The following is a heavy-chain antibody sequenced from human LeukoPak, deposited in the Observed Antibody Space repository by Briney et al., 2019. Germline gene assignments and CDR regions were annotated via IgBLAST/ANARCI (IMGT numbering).Heavy chain of an antibody. CDR3: ARPLQRYYYYGMDV. D-gene: IGHD4-11*01. V-gene: IGHV3-30-3*01. CDR1: GFTFSSYA. Sequence: GRSLRLSCAASGFTFSSYAMHWVRQAPGKGLEWVAVISYDGSNKYYADSVKGRFTISRDNFKNTLYLQMNSLRAEDTAVYYCARPLQRYYYYGMDVWGQGTTVTVSS. J-gene: IGHJ6*02. CDR2: ISYDGSNK.